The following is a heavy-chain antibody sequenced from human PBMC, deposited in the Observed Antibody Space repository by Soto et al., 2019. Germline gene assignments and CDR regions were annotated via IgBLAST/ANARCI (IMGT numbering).Heavy chain of an antibody. J-gene: IGHJ6*02. CDR2: INHSGST. CDR1: GGSFSGYY. Sequence: SETLSLTCAVYGGSFSGYYWSWIRQPPGKGLEWIGEINHSGSTNYNPSLKSRVTISVDTSKNQFSLKLGSVTAADTAVYYCARGTPQLSPGSGSYYTSRMDVWGQGTTVTVSS. V-gene: IGHV4-34*01. D-gene: IGHD3-10*01. CDR3: ARGTPQLSPGSGSYYTSRMDV.